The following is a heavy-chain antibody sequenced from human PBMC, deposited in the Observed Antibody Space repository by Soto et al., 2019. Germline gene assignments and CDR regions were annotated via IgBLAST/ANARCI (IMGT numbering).Heavy chain of an antibody. CDR3: ASPLTAGAFDI. V-gene: IGHV4-34*01. Sequence: QVQLQQWGAGLLKPSETLSHTCAVYGGSFSGYYWSWIRQPPGKGLEWIGEINHSGSTNYNPSLKSRVTISVDTSKNQFSLKLSSVTAADTAVYYCASPLTAGAFDIWGQGTMVTVSS. J-gene: IGHJ3*02. CDR2: INHSGST. CDR1: GGSFSGYY.